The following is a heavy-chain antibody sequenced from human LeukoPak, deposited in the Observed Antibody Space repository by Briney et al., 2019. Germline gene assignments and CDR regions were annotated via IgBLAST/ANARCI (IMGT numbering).Heavy chain of an antibody. J-gene: IGHJ3*02. CDR2: ISGSGGST. CDR3: AKVGLVVRGPFDI. Sequence: GGSLRLSCAASGFTFSSYAMSWVRQAPGKGLEWVSAISGSGGSTYYADSVKGRFTISRDNSKNTLYLQMSSLRAEDTAVYYCAKVGLVVRGPFDIWGQGTMVTVSS. D-gene: IGHD2-2*01. CDR1: GFTFSSYA. V-gene: IGHV3-23*01.